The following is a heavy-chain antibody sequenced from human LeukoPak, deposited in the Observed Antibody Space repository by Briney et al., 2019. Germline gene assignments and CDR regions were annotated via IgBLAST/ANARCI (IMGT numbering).Heavy chain of an antibody. Sequence: RGSLRLSCAASGFTFSNYAMSWVRQTPRTGLEWVSGIGDNGGSTYYADSVKGRFTISRDNSKNTLSLQMNSLRAEDTAVYYCAKIPVSYSSGWSNFDYWGQGTLVTVSS. CDR1: GFTFSNYA. CDR2: IGDNGGST. CDR3: AKIPVSYSSGWSNFDY. J-gene: IGHJ4*02. D-gene: IGHD6-19*01. V-gene: IGHV3-23*01.